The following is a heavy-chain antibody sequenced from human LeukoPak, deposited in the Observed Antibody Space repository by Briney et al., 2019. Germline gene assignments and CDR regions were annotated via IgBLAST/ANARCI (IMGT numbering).Heavy chain of an antibody. J-gene: IGHJ4*02. D-gene: IGHD2/OR15-2a*01. V-gene: IGHV4-59*08. CDR2: ISYSGST. Sequence: KPSETLSLTCTVSGGSISSYYWSWIRQPPGKGLEWIGYISYSGSTNYNPSLKSRVTISLDTSKNQFPLKLSSVTAADTAVYYCAGHHPRNTVDFWGQGTLVTVSS. CDR3: AGHHPRNTVDF. CDR1: GGSISSYY.